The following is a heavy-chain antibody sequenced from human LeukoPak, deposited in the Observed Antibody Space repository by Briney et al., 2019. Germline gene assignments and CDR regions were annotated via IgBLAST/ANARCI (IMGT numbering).Heavy chain of an antibody. CDR1: GFNFNVYA. J-gene: IGHJ1*01. V-gene: IGHV3-30*04. Sequence: PGGSLRLSCEASGFNFNVYAMRWVRQAPGKGLEWVTATSYDGSKIYYSDSVQGRFTISRDNSKTTLYLQMNSLTTDDTAVYYCARGKMRTLALAEYLQDWGQGTLVTVSS. CDR3: ARGKMRTLALAEYLQD. CDR2: TSYDGSKI.